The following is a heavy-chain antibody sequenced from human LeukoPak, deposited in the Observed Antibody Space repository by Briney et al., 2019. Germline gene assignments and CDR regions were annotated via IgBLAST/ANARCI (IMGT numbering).Heavy chain of an antibody. J-gene: IGHJ4*02. CDR3: ARTYYYDNGGYDTLRWYFDH. CDR1: GYSFTSYW. CDR2: IYPGDSDT. D-gene: IGHD3-22*01. Sequence: GESLKISCKGSGYSFTSYWIGGVRQMPGKGLEWMGIIYPGDSDTRYSPSFQGQVTVSADKSISTAYLQWSSLKASDTAMYYCARTYYYDNGGYDTLRWYFDHWGQGTLVTVAS. V-gene: IGHV5-51*01.